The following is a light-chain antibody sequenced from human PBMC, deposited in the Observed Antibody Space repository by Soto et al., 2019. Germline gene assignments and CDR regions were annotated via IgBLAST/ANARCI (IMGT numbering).Light chain of an antibody. CDR1: GSDIGAYNF. J-gene: IGLJ1*01. CDR3: QSYDSRLSGSV. Sequence: QSALAQPPSASGSPGQSVTISCTGSGSDIGAYNFVSWYQQHPGKAPKLMIFGVTERPSGVPDRFSGSKSGNTASLTVSGLQADDEAVYYCQSYDSRLSGSVFGTGTKLTVL. V-gene: IGLV2-8*01. CDR2: GVT.